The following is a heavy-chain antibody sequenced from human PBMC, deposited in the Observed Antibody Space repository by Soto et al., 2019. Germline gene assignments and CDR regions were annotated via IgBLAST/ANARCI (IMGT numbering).Heavy chain of an antibody. CDR3: AREDGNYYDSSGYNDFDI. V-gene: IGHV3-21*01. CDR1: GFTFSSYS. CDR2: ISSSSSYI. J-gene: IGHJ3*02. Sequence: LRLSCAASGFTFSSYSMNWVRQAPGKGLEWVSSISSSSSYIYYADSVKGRFTISRDNAKNSLYLQMNSLRAEDTAVYYCAREDGNYYDSSGYNDFDICGQGNMVTVSS. D-gene: IGHD3-22*01.